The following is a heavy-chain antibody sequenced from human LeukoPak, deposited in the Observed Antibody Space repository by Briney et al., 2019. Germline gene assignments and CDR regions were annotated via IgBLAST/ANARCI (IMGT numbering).Heavy chain of an antibody. V-gene: IGHV1-69*04. CDR3: ARYGSGSRDFDY. CDR2: IIPILGIA. J-gene: IGHJ4*02. D-gene: IGHD3-10*01. CDR1: GGTFSSYA. Sequence: GASVKVSCKASGGTFSSYAISWVRQAPGQGLEWMGRIIPILGIANYAQKFQGRVTITADKSTSTAYMELRSLRSDDTAVYYCARYGSGSRDFDYWGQGTLVTVSS.